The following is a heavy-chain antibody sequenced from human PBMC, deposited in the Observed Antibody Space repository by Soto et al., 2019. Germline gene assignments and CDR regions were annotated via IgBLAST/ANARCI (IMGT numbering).Heavy chain of an antibody. V-gene: IGHV1-69*06. D-gene: IGHD2-2*01. CDR3: AKRYCSTNKCLENFYYYGMDV. Sequence: QLQLAQSGAQVREPGSSVRVSCKASGGTLRNFAVSWVRQAPGQGLAWMGGIIFIFDTRNYAEKFQGRVTIAADISSKSAYMELSGLRSDDTAVYYCAKRYCSTNKCLENFYYYGMDVWGQGTTVTV. J-gene: IGHJ6*02. CDR2: IIFIFDTR. CDR1: GGTLRNFA.